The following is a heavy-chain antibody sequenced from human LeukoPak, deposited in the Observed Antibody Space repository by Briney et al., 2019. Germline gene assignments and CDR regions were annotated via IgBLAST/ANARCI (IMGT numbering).Heavy chain of an antibody. V-gene: IGHV3-23*01. CDR3: AKAAEPYYDILTGSDY. CDR1: GFTFSSYS. D-gene: IGHD3-9*01. CDR2: ISGSGGST. Sequence: GGSLRLSCAASGFTFSSYSMNWVRQAPGKGLEWVSAISGSGGSTYYADSVKGRFTISRDNSKNTLYLQMNSLRAEDTDVYYCAKAAEPYYDILTGSDYWGQGTLVTVSS. J-gene: IGHJ4*02.